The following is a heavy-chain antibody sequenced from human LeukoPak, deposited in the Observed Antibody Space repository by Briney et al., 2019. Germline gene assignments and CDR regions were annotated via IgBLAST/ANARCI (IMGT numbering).Heavy chain of an antibody. J-gene: IGHJ4*02. D-gene: IGHD2-2*01. V-gene: IGHV3-23*01. CDR3: AAPGVPAATYYFDY. Sequence: PGGSLRLSCAASGFTFSSYAMSWVRQAPGKGLEWVSTISSSVVNTYYADSVEGRFTISRDNSKNTLYLQMNSLRAEDTAVYYCAAPGVPAATYYFDYWGQGTLVTVSS. CDR1: GFTFSSYA. CDR2: ISSSVVNT.